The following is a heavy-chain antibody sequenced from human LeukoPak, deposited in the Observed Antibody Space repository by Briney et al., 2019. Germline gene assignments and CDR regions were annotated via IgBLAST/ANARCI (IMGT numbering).Heavy chain of an antibody. V-gene: IGHV1-46*01. CDR2: INPSGGST. D-gene: IGHD3-22*01. CDR1: GYTFTIYY. Sequence: GASVKVSCKSSGYTFTIYYIHWVRQAPGQGLEWMGIINPSGGSTSYAHKFQGRVTMTRDTSTSTVYMEMSSLRSEDTAVYYCARDITMIVVPTKRRPSAFDIWGQGTMVTVSS. J-gene: IGHJ3*02. CDR3: ARDITMIVVPTKRRPSAFDI.